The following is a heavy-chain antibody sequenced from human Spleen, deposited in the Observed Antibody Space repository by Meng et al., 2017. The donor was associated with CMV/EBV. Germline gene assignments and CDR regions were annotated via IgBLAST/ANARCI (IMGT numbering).Heavy chain of an antibody. J-gene: IGHJ4*02. CDR2: IIPILGIA. Sequence: YAINWGRQAPGQGLEWMGGIIPILGIAKIAQKFQGRVTITAGNSTGTVYMDLSSLRSEDTAVYYCARIERRRILKYCGSDCSTTDYWGQGTLVTVSS. V-gene: IGHV1-69*10. CDR3: ARIERRRILKYCGSDCSTTDY. CDR1: YA. D-gene: IGHD2-21*02.